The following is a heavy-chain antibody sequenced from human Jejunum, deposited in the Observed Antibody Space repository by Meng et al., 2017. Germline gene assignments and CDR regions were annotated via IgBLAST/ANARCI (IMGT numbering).Heavy chain of an antibody. J-gene: IGHJ4*02. Sequence: GGSLRLSCVVSGFTFSDGWLAWVRQAPGKGLEWLCRIRSRRDGGTTEYAAPAKGRFTISRDDSRNTAFLQMNSLKTEDTAVYYCTGPALDYFDYWGQGTLVTVSS. V-gene: IGHV3-15*01. CDR2: IRSRRDGGTT. CDR3: TGPALDYFDY. CDR1: GFTFSDGW.